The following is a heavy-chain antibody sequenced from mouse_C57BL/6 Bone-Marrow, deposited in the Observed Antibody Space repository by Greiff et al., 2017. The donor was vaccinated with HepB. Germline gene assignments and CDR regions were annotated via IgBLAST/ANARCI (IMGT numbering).Heavy chain of an antibody. CDR2: INPSTGGT. CDR3: ATGDY. CDR1: GYSFTGYY. J-gene: IGHJ2*01. V-gene: IGHV1-43*01. Sequence: VQLQQSGPELVKPGASVKISCKASGYSFTGYYMHWVKQSSEKSLEWIGEINPSTGGTSYNQKFKGKATLTVDKSSSTAYMQHKSLTSEDSAVYYCATGDYWGQGTTLTVSS.